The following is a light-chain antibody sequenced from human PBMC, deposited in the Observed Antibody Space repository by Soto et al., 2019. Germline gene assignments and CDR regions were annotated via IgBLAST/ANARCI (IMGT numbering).Light chain of an antibody. CDR3: LQHHSFPRT. CDR1: QGIRND. J-gene: IGKJ1*01. V-gene: IGKV1-17*01. CDR2: GSS. Sequence: DIQMTQSPSSLSASVGDRFTITFRSSQGIRNDLGWYQQKPGKAPKRLIYGSSSLQSGVPSRFSGSGSGTEFILTISSLQPEDSATYYCLQHHSFPRTFGQGTKVDI.